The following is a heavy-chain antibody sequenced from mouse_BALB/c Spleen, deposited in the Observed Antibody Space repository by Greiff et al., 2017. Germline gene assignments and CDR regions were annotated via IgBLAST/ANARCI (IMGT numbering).Heavy chain of an antibody. V-gene: IGHV3-8*02. CDR1: GDSITSGY. J-gene: IGHJ1*01. D-gene: IGHD6-2*01. CDR3: ARYRVFYWYFDV. CDR2: ISYSGST. Sequence: EVMLVESGPSLVKPSQTLSLTCSVTGDSITSGYWNWIRKFPGNKLEYMGYISYSGSTYYNPSLKSRISITRDTSKNQYYLQLNSVTTEDTATYYCARYRVFYWYFDVWGAGTTVTVSS.